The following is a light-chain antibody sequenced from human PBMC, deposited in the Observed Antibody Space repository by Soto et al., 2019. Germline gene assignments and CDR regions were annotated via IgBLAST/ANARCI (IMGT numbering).Light chain of an antibody. CDR1: QSVSSTY. CDR2: GVS. V-gene: IGKV3-20*01. J-gene: IGKJ2*01. Sequence: EILLTQSPGTLSLSPGERATLSCRASQSVSSTYLAWYQQKFGQAPRLLVYGVSSRAIGIPDRFSGSGSGTDFTLTISTLEPEDSAVYYCQHYATLPGYTFGQGTKLEIK. CDR3: QHYATLPGYT.